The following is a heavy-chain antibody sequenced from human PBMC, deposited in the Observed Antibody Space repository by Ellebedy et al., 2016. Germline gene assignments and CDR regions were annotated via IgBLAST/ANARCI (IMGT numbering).Heavy chain of an antibody. CDR1: GGSISSYY. CDR2: IYYSGST. CDR3: ARRFSGSEDWFNP. Sequence: SETLSLTXTVSGGSISSYYWGWIRQPPGKGLEWIGSIYYSGSTYYNPSLKSRVTISVDTSKNQFSLKLSSVTAADTAVYYCARRFSGSEDWFNPWGQGTLVTVSS. J-gene: IGHJ5*02. D-gene: IGHD3-10*01. V-gene: IGHV4-39*01.